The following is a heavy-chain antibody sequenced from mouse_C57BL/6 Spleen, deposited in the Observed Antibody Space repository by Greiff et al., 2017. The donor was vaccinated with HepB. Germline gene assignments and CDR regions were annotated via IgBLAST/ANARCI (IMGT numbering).Heavy chain of an antibody. CDR3: VRHYYGTNAMDY. J-gene: IGHJ4*01. Sequence: DVKLVESGGGLVQPKGSLKLSCAASGFSFNTYAMNWVRQAPGKGLEWVARIRSKSNNYATYYADSVKDRFTISRDDSESMLYLQMNNLKTEDTAMYYCVRHYYGTNAMDYWGQGTSVTVSS. D-gene: IGHD1-1*01. V-gene: IGHV10-1*01. CDR1: GFSFNTYA. CDR2: IRSKSNNYAT.